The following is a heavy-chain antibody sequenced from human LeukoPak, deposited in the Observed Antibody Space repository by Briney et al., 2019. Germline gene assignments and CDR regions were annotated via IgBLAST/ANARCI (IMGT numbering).Heavy chain of an antibody. D-gene: IGHD3-10*01. V-gene: IGHV4-34*01. CDR2: INHSGST. Sequence: SETLSLTCAVYGGSFSGYYWSWIRQPPGKGLEWIGEINHSGSTNYNPSLKSRVTISVDTSKNQFSLKLSSVTAADTAVYYCAGKPYYYGSGSYYGMDVWGQGTTVTVSS. J-gene: IGHJ6*02. CDR3: AGKPYYYGSGSYYGMDV. CDR1: GGSFSGYY.